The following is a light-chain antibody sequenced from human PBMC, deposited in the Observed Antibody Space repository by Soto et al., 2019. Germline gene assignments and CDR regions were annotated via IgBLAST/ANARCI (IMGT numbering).Light chain of an antibody. CDR1: QSLLHSNGYNY. J-gene: IGKJ1*01. Sequence: DSVMTQFPLSLSVTPGEPASISCRSSQSLLHSNGYNYLDWDVQKPGQSPQLLIYLGSNRASGVPDRFSGSGSGTDFTLKISRVEAEDVGVYYCMQALQIRVEFGQGTKVEIK. V-gene: IGKV2-28*01. CDR3: MQALQIRVE. CDR2: LGS.